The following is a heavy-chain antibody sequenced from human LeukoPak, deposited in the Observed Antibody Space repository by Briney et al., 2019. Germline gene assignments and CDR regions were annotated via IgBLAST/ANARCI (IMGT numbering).Heavy chain of an antibody. CDR3: ARSYGDYPPSYSYYYMDV. CDR2: INPNSGGT. J-gene: IGHJ6*03. CDR1: GYTFTGYY. D-gene: IGHD4-17*01. V-gene: IGHV1-2*02. Sequence: ASVKVSCKASGYTFTGYYMHWVRQAPGQGLEWMGWINPNSGGTNYAQKFQGRVTMTRDTSITTAYLELSRLTSDDTAVYYCARSYGDYPPSYSYYYMDVWGKGTTVTVSS.